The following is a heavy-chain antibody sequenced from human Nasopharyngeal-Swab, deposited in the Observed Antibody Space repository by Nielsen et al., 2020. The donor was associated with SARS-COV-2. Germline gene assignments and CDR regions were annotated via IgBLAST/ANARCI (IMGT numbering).Heavy chain of an antibody. D-gene: IGHD6-13*01. CDR3: ARGVIAAAGGDY. Sequence: WIRQPPGKGLEWIGEINHSGSTNYNPSLKSRVTISVDTSKNQFSLKLSSVPAADTAVYYCARGVIAAAGGDYWGQGTLVTVSS. V-gene: IGHV4-34*01. CDR2: INHSGST. J-gene: IGHJ4*02.